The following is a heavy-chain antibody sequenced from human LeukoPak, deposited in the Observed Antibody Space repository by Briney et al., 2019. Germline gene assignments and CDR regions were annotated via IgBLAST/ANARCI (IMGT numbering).Heavy chain of an antibody. Sequence: GGSLRLSCAASGFTFTSYWMSWVRQAPGKGLEWVANIKQDGSEKYYVDSVKGRFTISRDNAKNSLYLQMNSLRAEDTAVYYCARAPRFFIAAAGTGFDYWGQGTLVTVSS. J-gene: IGHJ4*02. CDR2: IKQDGSEK. CDR3: ARAPRFFIAAAGTGFDY. CDR1: GFTFTSYW. V-gene: IGHV3-7*01. D-gene: IGHD6-13*01.